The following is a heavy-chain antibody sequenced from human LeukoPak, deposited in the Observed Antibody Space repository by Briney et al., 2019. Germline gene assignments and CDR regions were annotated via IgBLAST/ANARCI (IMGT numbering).Heavy chain of an antibody. CDR2: ISGRSSSYI. V-gene: IGHV3-21*01. CDR3: ARERYYDSGSGAFDI. Sequence: GGSLRLSCAACGFTFSSYSMNWVRQDPGKGLEWVSSISGRSSSYIYYADSVKGRFTISRDNAKNSLYLQMNSLRAEDTAVYYCARERYYDSGSGAFDIWGQGTMVTVSS. CDR1: GFTFSSYS. D-gene: IGHD3-10*01. J-gene: IGHJ3*02.